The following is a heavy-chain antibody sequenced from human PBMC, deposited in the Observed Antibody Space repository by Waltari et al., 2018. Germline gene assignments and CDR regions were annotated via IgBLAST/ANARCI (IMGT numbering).Heavy chain of an antibody. J-gene: IGHJ4*02. D-gene: IGHD4-17*01. CDR2: IYYSGST. V-gene: IGHV4-39*07. Sequence: WIRQPPGKGLEWIGSIYYSGSTYYNPSLKSRVTISVDTSKNQFSLKLSSVTAADTAVYYCARDYGDYLFDYWGQGTLVTVSS. CDR3: ARDYGDYLFDY.